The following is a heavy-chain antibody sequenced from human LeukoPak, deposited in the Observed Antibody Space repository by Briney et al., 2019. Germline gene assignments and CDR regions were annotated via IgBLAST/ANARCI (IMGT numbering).Heavy chain of an antibody. D-gene: IGHD3-22*01. CDR2: ISSSGSTI. CDR3: AREGSSGYYYGGYYFDY. J-gene: IGHJ4*02. CDR1: GFTFSSYS. Sequence: TGGSLRLSCAASGFTFSSYSMNWVRQAPGKGLEWVSYISSSGSTIYYADSVKGRFTISRDNAKNSLYLQMNSLRAEDTAVYYCAREGSSGYYYGGYYFDYWGQGTLVTVSS. V-gene: IGHV3-48*04.